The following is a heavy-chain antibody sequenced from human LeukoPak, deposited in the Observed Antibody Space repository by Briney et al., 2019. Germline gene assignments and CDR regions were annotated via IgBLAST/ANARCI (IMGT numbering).Heavy chain of an antibody. J-gene: IGHJ3*02. CDR1: GYTFTDYY. D-gene: IGHD3-9*01. CDR3: ASYVTNLTGYYAGDSFDM. Sequence: ASVKVSCETSGYTFTDYYIRWVRDTPGQSVFWMGWINPKSGDTKYRQTFQGRVTMTRDTSSTTAYMELSRLRSDNTAVSYCASYVTNLTGYYAGDSFDMWGQGTMVSVSS. CDR2: INPKSGDT. V-gene: IGHV1-2*02.